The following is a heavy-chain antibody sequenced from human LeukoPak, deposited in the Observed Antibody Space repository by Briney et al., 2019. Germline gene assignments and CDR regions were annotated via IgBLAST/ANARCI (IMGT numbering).Heavy chain of an antibody. CDR3: ARVSRSIAAREWFDP. V-gene: IGHV4-39*07. D-gene: IGHD6-6*01. J-gene: IGHJ5*02. CDR2: IYYSGST. CDR1: GGSISSSSYY. Sequence: SETLSLTCTVSGGSISSSSYYWGWIRQPPGKGLEWIGSIYYSGSTYYNPSLKSRVTISVDTSKNQFSLKLSSVTAADTAVYYCARVSRSIAAREWFDPWGQGTLVTVSS.